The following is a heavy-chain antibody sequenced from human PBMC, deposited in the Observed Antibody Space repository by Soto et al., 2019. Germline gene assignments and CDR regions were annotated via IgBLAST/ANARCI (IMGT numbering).Heavy chain of an antibody. CDR2: IDPSDSYT. V-gene: IGHV5-10-1*03. CDR3: ARHEWVAGTVPNYYGMDV. J-gene: IGHJ6*02. Sequence: EVQLVQSGAEVKKPGESLRISCKGSGYSFTSYWISWVRQMPGKGLEWMGRIDPSDSYTNYSPSFQGHVTISADKSISTAYLQWSSLKASDTAMYYCARHEWVAGTVPNYYGMDVWGQGTTVTVSS. CDR1: GYSFTSYW. D-gene: IGHD6-19*01.